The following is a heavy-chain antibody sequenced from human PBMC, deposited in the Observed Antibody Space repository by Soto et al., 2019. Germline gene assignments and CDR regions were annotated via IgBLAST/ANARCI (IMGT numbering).Heavy chain of an antibody. CDR2: TYYRSKWYN. J-gene: IGHJ3*02. CDR3: ASGSGWYGRVSDAFAI. D-gene: IGHD6-19*01. V-gene: IGHV6-1*01. Sequence: SQTLSLTGAISGDSVSSNSAAWNWIRQSPSRGLEWLGRTYYRSKWYNDYAVSVKSRITINPDTSKNQFSLQLNSVTPEDTAVYYCASGSGWYGRVSDAFAIWGQGTMVTVSS. CDR1: GDSVSSNSAA.